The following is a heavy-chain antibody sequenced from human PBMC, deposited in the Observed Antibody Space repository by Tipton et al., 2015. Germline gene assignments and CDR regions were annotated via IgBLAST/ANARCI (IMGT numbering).Heavy chain of an antibody. J-gene: IGHJ4*02. CDR1: GFTFSNYY. CDR2: IDSSGRTI. Sequence: GSLRLSCAASGFTFSNYYMSWIRQAPGKGLEWLSYIDSSGRTIYYTDSVKGRFTISRDDAKNSLYLQMNSLRDEDTAVYYCARKSLLLDYWGQGTLVTVSS. V-gene: IGHV3-11*04. CDR3: ARKSLLLDY. D-gene: IGHD2-15*01.